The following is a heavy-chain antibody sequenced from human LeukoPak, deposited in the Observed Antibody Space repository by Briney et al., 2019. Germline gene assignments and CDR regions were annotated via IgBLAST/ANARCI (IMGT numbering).Heavy chain of an antibody. Sequence: PSETLSLTCTVSGGSISSGSYYWSWIRQPPGGGLEWIGTIYYSGSTYYNPSLKSRVTISVDTSKNHFSLKLTSVTAADTAVYYCARIACSGGSCYSQRGAFDIWGQGTMVTVSS. V-gene: IGHV4-39*07. CDR3: ARIACSGGSCYSQRGAFDI. D-gene: IGHD2-15*01. CDR2: IYYSGST. CDR1: GGSISSGSYY. J-gene: IGHJ3*02.